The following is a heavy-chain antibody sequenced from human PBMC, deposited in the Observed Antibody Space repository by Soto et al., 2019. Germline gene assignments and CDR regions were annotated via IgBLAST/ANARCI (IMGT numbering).Heavy chain of an antibody. D-gene: IGHD3-22*01. Sequence: SKTLSLTCTVSGGSVSSGSYYWSWIRQPPGKGLEWIGYIYYSGSTNYNPSLKSRVTISVDTSKNQFSLKLSSVTAADTAVYYCARDTYYYDSSGYYYGYFQHWGQGTLVTVSS. CDR2: IYYSGST. CDR3: ARDTYYYDSSGYYYGYFQH. V-gene: IGHV4-61*01. CDR1: GGSVSSGSYY. J-gene: IGHJ1*01.